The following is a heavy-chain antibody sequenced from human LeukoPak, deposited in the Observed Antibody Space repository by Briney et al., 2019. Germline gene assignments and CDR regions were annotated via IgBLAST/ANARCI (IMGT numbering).Heavy chain of an antibody. D-gene: IGHD3-10*02. Sequence: GGSLRLSCAASGFTFDDYAMHWVGQAPGKGLEWVSGISWNSGSIGYADSVKGRFTISRDNAKNSLYLQMNSLRAEDTALYYCAKDGSQITMFARVVGQRAYYYGMDVWGQGTTVTVSS. CDR1: GFTFDDYA. J-gene: IGHJ6*02. V-gene: IGHV3-9*01. CDR2: ISWNSGSI. CDR3: AKDGSQITMFARVVGQRAYYYGMDV.